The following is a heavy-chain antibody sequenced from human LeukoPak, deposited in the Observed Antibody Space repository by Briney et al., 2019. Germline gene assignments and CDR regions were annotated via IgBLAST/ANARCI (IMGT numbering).Heavy chain of an antibody. CDR3: AKCPVEGFYYGSATYAYYFDY. CDR2: ISGSGAGT. V-gene: IGHV3-23*01. D-gene: IGHD3-10*01. Sequence: GGSLRLSCAASGFTFSSYAMSWVRQAPGKGLEWVSAISGSGAGTYYADSVEGRFTISRDSSKNTVHLHMNSLRAEDTAVYYCAKCPVEGFYYGSATYAYYFDYWGRGTLVTVSS. CDR1: GFTFSSYA. J-gene: IGHJ4*02.